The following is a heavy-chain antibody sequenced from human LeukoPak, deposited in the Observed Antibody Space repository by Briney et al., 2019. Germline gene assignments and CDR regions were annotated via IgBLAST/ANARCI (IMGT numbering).Heavy chain of an antibody. CDR1: GGTFSSYA. D-gene: IGHD3-22*01. Sequence: SVKVSCKASGGTFSSYAINWVRQAPGQGLEWIGRIIPIFGTANYAQKFQGRVTITTDESTSTAYMDLSSLRSEDTAVYYCARGGDTSGYYLAYFDYWGQGTLVTASS. V-gene: IGHV1-69*05. J-gene: IGHJ4*02. CDR3: ARGGDTSGYYLAYFDY. CDR2: IIPIFGTA.